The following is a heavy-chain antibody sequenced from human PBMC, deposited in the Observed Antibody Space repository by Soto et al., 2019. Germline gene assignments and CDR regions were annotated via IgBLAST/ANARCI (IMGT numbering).Heavy chain of an antibody. J-gene: IGHJ4*02. CDR1: GYTFTSYY. D-gene: IGHD1-26*01. CDR2: INPSGGST. Sequence: ASVKVSCKASGYTFTSYYMHWVRQAPGQGLEWMGIINPSGGSTSYAQKFQGRVTMTRDTSTSTVYMELSSLRSEDTAVYYCAIATSIYYSGSYSNFDYWGQGTLVTVSS. V-gene: IGHV1-46*01. CDR3: AIATSIYYSGSYSNFDY.